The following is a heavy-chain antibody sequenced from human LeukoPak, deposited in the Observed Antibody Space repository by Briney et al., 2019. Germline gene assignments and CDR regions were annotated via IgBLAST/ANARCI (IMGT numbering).Heavy chain of an antibody. D-gene: IGHD2/OR15-2a*01. V-gene: IGHV3-7*03. Sequence: GGSLTLSCTASGFTFSSYWMSWVRQAPGKGLEWVANIKQDGSEKYYVDSVKGRFTITRDNTKNSLYLQMNSLRAEDTAVYYCAKQVNSLHYYYYYMDVWGKGTTVTISS. CDR1: GFTFSSYW. CDR3: AKQVNSLHYYYYYMDV. J-gene: IGHJ6*03. CDR2: IKQDGSEK.